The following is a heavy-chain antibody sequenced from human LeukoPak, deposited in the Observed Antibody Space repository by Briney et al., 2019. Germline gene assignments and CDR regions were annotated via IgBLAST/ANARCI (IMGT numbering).Heavy chain of an antibody. Sequence: PSETLSLTCTVSGGSISSYYWSWIRQPPGKGLEWIGYIYYSGSTNYNPSLKSRVTISVDTSKNQFSLKLSSVTAADTAVYYCARTPSVYCSGGNCYPGHFDYWGQGNLVTVSS. J-gene: IGHJ4*02. V-gene: IGHV4-59*01. CDR3: ARTPSVYCSGGNCYPGHFDY. D-gene: IGHD2-15*01. CDR1: GGSISSYY. CDR2: IYYSGST.